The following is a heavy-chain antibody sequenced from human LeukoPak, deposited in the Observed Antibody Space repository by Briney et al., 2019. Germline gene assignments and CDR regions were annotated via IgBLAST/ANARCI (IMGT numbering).Heavy chain of an antibody. D-gene: IGHD1-14*01. CDR2: ITPGGGT. Sequence: ASVKVSCKASGYTFTYYAMHWVRQAPGQGLQWMGWITPGGGTNYPQKFQGRVTMTRGTSISTAYMELSRLRSDDTAVYYCARDLSGEYGMDVWGQGTTVTVSS. J-gene: IGHJ6*02. CDR1: GYTFTYYA. V-gene: IGHV1-2*02. CDR3: ARDLSGEYGMDV.